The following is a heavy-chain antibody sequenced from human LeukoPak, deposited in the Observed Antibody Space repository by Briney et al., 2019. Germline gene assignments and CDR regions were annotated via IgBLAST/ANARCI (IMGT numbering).Heavy chain of an antibody. CDR3: ARGGNGWSLNNYFDS. Sequence: GGSLRLSCAASGFTFNTYHIHWLRQAPDKGLEWVAVMSYDGNNAYYADSVKGRFTVSRDNSQNTLYLQMYSLRIEDTAVYHCARGGNGWSLNNYFDSWGQGTLVTVSS. V-gene: IGHV3-30-3*01. D-gene: IGHD6-19*01. J-gene: IGHJ4*02. CDR2: MSYDGNNA. CDR1: GFTFNTYH.